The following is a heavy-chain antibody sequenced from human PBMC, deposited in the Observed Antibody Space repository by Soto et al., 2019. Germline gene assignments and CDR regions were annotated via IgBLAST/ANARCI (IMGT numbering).Heavy chain of an antibody. D-gene: IGHD6-13*01. J-gene: IGHJ4*02. CDR2: INPNSGGT. CDR1: GYTFTGYY. V-gene: IGHV1-2*04. Sequence: ASVKVSCKASGYTFTGYYMHWVRQAPGQGLEWMGWINPNSGGTNYAQKFQGWVTMTRDTSISTAYMELSRLRSDDTAVYYCARDQYSSSWYETYYFDYWGQGTLVTVSS. CDR3: ARDQYSSSWYETYYFDY.